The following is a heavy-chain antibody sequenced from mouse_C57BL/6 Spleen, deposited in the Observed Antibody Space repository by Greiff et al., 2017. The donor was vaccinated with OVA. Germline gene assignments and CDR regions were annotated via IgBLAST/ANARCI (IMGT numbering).Heavy chain of an antibody. V-gene: IGHV1-59*01. Sequence: VQLQQPGAELVRPGTSVKLSCKASGYTFTSYWMHWVKQRPGQGLEWIGVIDPSDSYTNYNQKFKGKATLTVDTSSSTAYMQLSSLTSEDSAVYYCAEDSSGYVGDWGQGTTLTVAS. D-gene: IGHD3-2*02. J-gene: IGHJ2*01. CDR3: AEDSSGYVGD. CDR2: IDPSDSYT. CDR1: GYTFTSYW.